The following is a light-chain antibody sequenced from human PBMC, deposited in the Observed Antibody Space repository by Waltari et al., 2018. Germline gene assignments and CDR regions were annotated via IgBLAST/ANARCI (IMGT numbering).Light chain of an antibody. CDR3: VQASHGRRT. CDR2: KVS. CDR1: QSLVKSDGNIY. J-gene: IGKJ1*01. Sequence: EVVMTQSPLSLTVTLGQPASISCRFSQSLVKSDGNIYWIWIHQRPGQAPRRLIYKVSNRESGDPDRFSGSGSGTDFTLKISRVEARDVGVYFCVQASHGRRTFGQGTKVEIK. V-gene: IGKV2-30*01.